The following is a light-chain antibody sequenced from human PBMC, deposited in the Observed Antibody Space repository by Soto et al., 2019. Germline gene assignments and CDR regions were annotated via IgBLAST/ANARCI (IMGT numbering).Light chain of an antibody. CDR2: EVS. CDR3: SSYTSSSTGV. Sequence: QSVLTQPASVSGSPGQSITISCTGTSSDVGGYNCVSWYQQHPGKAPKLMIYEVSNRPSGVSNRFSGSKSGNTASLTISGLQAEDEADYYCSSYTSSSTGVFGGGTKLTVL. CDR1: SSDVGGYNC. V-gene: IGLV2-14*01. J-gene: IGLJ3*02.